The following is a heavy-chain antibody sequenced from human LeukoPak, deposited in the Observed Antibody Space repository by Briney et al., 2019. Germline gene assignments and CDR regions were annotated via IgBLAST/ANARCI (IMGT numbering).Heavy chain of an antibody. V-gene: IGHV3-11*01. CDR2: ISSSGRTI. J-gene: IGHJ4*02. CDR1: GFTFSDYY. Sequence: GGSLRLSCAASGFTFSDYYMSWIRQAPGKGLEWVSYISSSGRTIYYSDSLKGRFTISRDNAKNSLYLQMNSLRAEDTAVYYCARGVVTATAFDYWGQGNLVTVSS. CDR3: ARGVVTATAFDY. D-gene: IGHD2-21*02.